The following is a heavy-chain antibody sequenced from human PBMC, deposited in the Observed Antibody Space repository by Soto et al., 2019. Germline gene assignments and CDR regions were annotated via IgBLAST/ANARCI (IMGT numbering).Heavy chain of an antibody. CDR1: GYSFTSYW. CDR2: IYPGDSDT. V-gene: IGHV5-51*01. D-gene: IGHD3-22*01. J-gene: IGHJ4*02. CDR3: ARTSVTYYYDSSGYYKQVIPKNFDY. Sequence: PGESLKISCKGSGYSFTSYWIGWVRQMPGKGLEWMGIIYPGDSDTRYSPSFQGQVTISADKSISTAYLQWSSLKASDTAMYYCARTSVTYYYDSSGYYKQVIPKNFDYWGQGTLVTVSS.